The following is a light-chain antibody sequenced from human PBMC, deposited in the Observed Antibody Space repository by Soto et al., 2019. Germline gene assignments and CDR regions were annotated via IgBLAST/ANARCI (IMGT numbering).Light chain of an antibody. Sequence: DIQMTQSPSSLSASVGDRITITCRASENIARHLNWYQQKPGKAPNLLIYAASNLQNGVPLRFRGGGSGTDFNITISNLQPEDFATYYCQQSYSTLSITFGQGTRLEIK. CDR2: AAS. CDR3: QQSYSTLSIT. CDR1: ENIARH. V-gene: IGKV1-39*01. J-gene: IGKJ5*01.